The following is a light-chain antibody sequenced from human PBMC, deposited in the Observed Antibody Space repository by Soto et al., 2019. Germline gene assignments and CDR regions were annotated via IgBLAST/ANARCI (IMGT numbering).Light chain of an antibody. Sequence: EIVLTQSPGTLSLSPGERATLSCMASQSVSSSYLAWYQQKPGQAPRLLIYGASSRATGIPDRFSGSGSGTDFTLTISRLEPEDFAAYYCQQYGSSGTFGQGTKVDIK. V-gene: IGKV3-20*01. CDR2: GAS. CDR3: QQYGSSGT. CDR1: QSVSSSY. J-gene: IGKJ1*01.